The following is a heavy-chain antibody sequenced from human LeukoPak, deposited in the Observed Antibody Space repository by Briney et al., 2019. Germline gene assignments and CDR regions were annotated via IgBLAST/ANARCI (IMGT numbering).Heavy chain of an antibody. J-gene: IGHJ4*02. CDR3: ARPNYYDSSGHFDY. V-gene: IGHV1-2*02. Sequence: GASVKVSCKASGYTFTDYYIHWVRQAPGQGLEWMGWINPNSGGTNYAQKFQGRVTMTRDTSISTAYMDLGGLRSDDTAVYYCARPNYYDSSGHFDYWGQGALVTVSS. CDR1: GYTFTDYY. D-gene: IGHD3-22*01. CDR2: INPNSGGT.